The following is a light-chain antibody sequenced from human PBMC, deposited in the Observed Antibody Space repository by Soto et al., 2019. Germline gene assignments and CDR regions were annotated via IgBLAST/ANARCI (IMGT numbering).Light chain of an antibody. Sequence: DIVMTQSPLSLPVTPGEPASISCRSSQSLLHSNGYNYLDWYLQKPGQSPQLLIYLGSNRASGVPDRFSGSGSGTDFTLKISRVEAEDVGVYYCMQALQTPPTFGQGTRLENK. CDR3: MQALQTPPT. CDR1: QSLLHSNGYNY. CDR2: LGS. J-gene: IGKJ5*01. V-gene: IGKV2-28*01.